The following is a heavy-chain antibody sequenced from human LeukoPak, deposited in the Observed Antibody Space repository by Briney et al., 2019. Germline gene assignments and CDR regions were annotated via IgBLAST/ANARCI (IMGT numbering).Heavy chain of an antibody. Sequence: SVKVSCKASGYTFTSYDINWVRQATGQGLEWMGRIIPILGIANYAQKFQGRVTITADKSTSTAYMELSSLRSEDTAVYYCASGAWTSRGAFDIWGQGTMVTVSS. D-gene: IGHD1-1*01. J-gene: IGHJ3*02. CDR1: GYTFTSYD. V-gene: IGHV1-69*04. CDR3: ASGAWTSRGAFDI. CDR2: IIPILGIA.